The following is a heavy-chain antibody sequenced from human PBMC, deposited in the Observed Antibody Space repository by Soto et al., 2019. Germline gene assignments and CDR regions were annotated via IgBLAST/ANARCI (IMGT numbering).Heavy chain of an antibody. Sequence: QVQLVESEGGVVQPGKSLRLSCAGSGFTFSSYGMDWVRQAPGKGLEWVAVISYDGSNKYYADSVKGRFTISRDNSKNTLYLQMSSLRADDTAVYYCAKDRMGAGVRGYYDYWGQGTLVIVSS. CDR2: ISYDGSNK. CDR3: AKDRMGAGVRGYYDY. J-gene: IGHJ4*02. V-gene: IGHV3-30*18. CDR1: GFTFSSYG. D-gene: IGHD3-10*01.